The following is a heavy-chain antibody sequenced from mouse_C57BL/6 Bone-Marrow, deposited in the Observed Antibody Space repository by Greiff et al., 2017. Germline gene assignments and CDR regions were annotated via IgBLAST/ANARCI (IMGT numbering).Heavy chain of an antibody. CDR1: GYTFTDYA. V-gene: IGHV1-15*01. CDR3: TRSPCGVYFDY. J-gene: IGHJ2*01. Sequence: VQLQQSGAELVRPGASVTLSCKASGYTFTDYAMHWVKQTPVHGLEWIGAIDPETGGTAYNPKFKGKATLTAEKSSSHAYMELRSLTAEDSAVYDSTRSPCGVYFDYWGQGTTLTVSS. CDR2: IDPETGGT.